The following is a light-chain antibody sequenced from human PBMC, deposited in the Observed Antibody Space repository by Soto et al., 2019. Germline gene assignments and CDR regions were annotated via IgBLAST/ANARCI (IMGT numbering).Light chain of an antibody. V-gene: IGLV2-14*01. CDR2: EVS. CDR1: STDVGAYDY. Sequence: QSVLTQPASVSGSPGQSITISCTGTSTDVGAYDYVSWYQQHPGKAPKLMIFEVSNRPSGLSNRFSGSKSGNTASLTISGLQAEDEAEYYCSSYTTSSIYVFGAGTKVTVL. CDR3: SSYTTSSIYV. J-gene: IGLJ1*01.